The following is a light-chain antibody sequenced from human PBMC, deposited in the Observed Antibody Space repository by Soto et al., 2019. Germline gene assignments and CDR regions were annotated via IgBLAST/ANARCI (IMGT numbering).Light chain of an antibody. CDR2: GNS. V-gene: IGLV1-40*01. CDR3: QSYDSSLSGYVV. J-gene: IGLJ2*01. Sequence: QLVLTQPPSVSGAPGQRVTISCTGSRSNIGAGYDVHWYQQLPGTAPKLLIYGNSNRPSGVPDRFSGSKSGTSASLAITGLQAEDEADYYCQSYDSSLSGYVVFGGGTTLTVL. CDR1: RSNIGAGYD.